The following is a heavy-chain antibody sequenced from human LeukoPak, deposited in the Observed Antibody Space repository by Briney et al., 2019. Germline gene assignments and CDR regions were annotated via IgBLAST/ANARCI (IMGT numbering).Heavy chain of an antibody. CDR1: GFDFSTYA. Sequence: GGSLRLSCAASGFDFSTYAINRVRQAPGKGLEWVSSISTMSNYIFYGDSVKGRFTISRDNAKNSVYLQMNSLRPEDTAVYYCSRDRLGGLDLCGQGTLVTVSS. D-gene: IGHD5-12*01. CDR2: ISTMSNYI. CDR3: SRDRLGGLDL. J-gene: IGHJ5*02. V-gene: IGHV3-21*01.